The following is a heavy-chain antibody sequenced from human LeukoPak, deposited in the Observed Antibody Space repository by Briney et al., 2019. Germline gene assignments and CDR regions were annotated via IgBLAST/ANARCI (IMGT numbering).Heavy chain of an antibody. D-gene: IGHD5-12*01. CDR2: IIPIFGTA. CDR3: ARDRGCSGYDWPYYFDY. Sequence: SVKVSCKASGGTFSSYAISWVRQAPGQGLEWMGGIIPIFGTANYAQKFQGRVTITADESTSTAYMELSSLRSEDTAVYYCARDRGCSGYDWPYYFDYWGQGTLVTVSS. J-gene: IGHJ4*02. CDR1: GGTFSSYA. V-gene: IGHV1-69*13.